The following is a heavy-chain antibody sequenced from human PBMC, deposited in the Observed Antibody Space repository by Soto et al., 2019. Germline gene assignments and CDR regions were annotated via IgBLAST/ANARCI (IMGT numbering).Heavy chain of an antibody. CDR3: AGESRYCSGGSCYFLPGIDY. D-gene: IGHD2-15*01. Sequence: QVQLVQSGAEVKKPGSSVKVSCKASGGTFSSYAISWVRQAPGQGLEWMGGIIPIFGTANYAQKFQGRVTITADESTSTAYMELSSLRSEDTAVYYCAGESRYCSGGSCYFLPGIDYWGRGTLVTVSS. V-gene: IGHV1-69*12. J-gene: IGHJ4*02. CDR1: GGTFSSYA. CDR2: IIPIFGTA.